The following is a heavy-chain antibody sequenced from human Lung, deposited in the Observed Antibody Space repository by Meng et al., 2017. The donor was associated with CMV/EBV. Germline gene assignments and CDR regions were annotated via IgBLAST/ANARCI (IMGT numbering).Heavy chain of an antibody. J-gene: IGHJ6*02. CDR1: GYTFTSYD. Sequence: ASVXVFXKASGYTFTSYDINWVRQATGQGLEWMGWMNPNSGNTGYAQKFQGRVTMTRNTSISTAYMELSSLRSEDTAVYYCARGKGSYYYYYGMDVWGQGTXVTVSS. CDR2: MNPNSGNT. D-gene: IGHD5-18*01. CDR3: ARGKGSYYYYYGMDV. V-gene: IGHV1-8*01.